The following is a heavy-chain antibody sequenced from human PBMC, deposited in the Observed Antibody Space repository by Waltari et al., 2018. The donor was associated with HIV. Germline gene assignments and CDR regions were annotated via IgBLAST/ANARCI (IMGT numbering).Heavy chain of an antibody. D-gene: IGHD2-15*01. V-gene: IGHV1-3*01. CDR2: VNPGNGNT. J-gene: IGHJ4*02. CDR3: VRGPSCSGGTCYPVFDL. CDR1: GYNFISFG. Sequence: QVHLVQSGPEVKKPGASLTISCKASGYNFISFGVHCVRQAPGQRPEWVAWVNPGNGNTKYSGKLQGRLTVTRDESAGTAYMALTSRKFEDTAVFYCVRGPSCSGGTCYPVFDLWGQGTLVIVSS.